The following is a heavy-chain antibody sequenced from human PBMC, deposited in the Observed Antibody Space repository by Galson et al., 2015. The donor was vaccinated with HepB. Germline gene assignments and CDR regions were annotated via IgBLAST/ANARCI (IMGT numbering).Heavy chain of an antibody. D-gene: IGHD2-2*01. CDR1: GFSFSTYA. V-gene: IGHV3-30*04. Sequence: SLRLSCAAPGFSFSTYAMHWVRQTPGKGLEWVAIISSDGTNKHYADSVKGRFTISRDNSKNTLYLQLKSLRVEDTAIYYCARGRVVPDGMPAVFDSWGRGTLVTVSA. CDR3: ARGRVVPDGMPAVFDS. J-gene: IGHJ4*02. CDR2: ISSDGTNK.